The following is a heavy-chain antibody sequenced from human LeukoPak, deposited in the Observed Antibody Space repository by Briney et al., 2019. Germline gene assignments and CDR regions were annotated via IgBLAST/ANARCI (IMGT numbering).Heavy chain of an antibody. CDR2: INHSGST. CDR1: GGSFSGYY. CDR3: ARRPTGIDY. V-gene: IGHV4-34*01. J-gene: IGHJ4*02. Sequence: SETLSLTCAVYGGSFSGYYWSWIPQPPGKGLEWIGEINHSGSTNYNPSLKSRVTISVDTSKNQFSLKLSSVTAADTAVYYCARRPTGIDYWGQGTLVTVSS. D-gene: IGHD4-17*01.